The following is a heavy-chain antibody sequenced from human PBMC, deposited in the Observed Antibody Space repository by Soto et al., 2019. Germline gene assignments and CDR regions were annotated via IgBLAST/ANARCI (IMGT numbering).Heavy chain of an antibody. CDR3: AKDPTPLFQTWFDP. Sequence: PGGAVRLSCAAAGFTFDDYAMHWVRQAPGKGLEWVSGISWNSGSIGYADSVKGRFTISRDNAKNSLYLQMNSLRAEDTALYYCAKDPTPLFQTWFDP. V-gene: IGHV3-9*01. CDR2: ISWNSGSI. D-gene: IGHD2-21*01. CDR1: GFTFDDYA. J-gene: IGHJ5*02.